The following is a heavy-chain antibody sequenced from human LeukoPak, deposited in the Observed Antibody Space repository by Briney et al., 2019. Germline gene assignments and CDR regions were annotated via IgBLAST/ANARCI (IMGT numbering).Heavy chain of an antibody. D-gene: IGHD4-17*01. Sequence: AGGSLRLFCAASGFIFSSYNMNWVRQAPGKGLEWVSSISSSSSYIYYADSVKGRFTISRDNAKNSLYLQMNSLRAEDTAVYYCARVTTLHYFYMDVWGKGTTVTVSS. J-gene: IGHJ6*03. V-gene: IGHV3-21*01. CDR3: ARVTTLHYFYMDV. CDR2: ISSSSSYI. CDR1: GFIFSSYN.